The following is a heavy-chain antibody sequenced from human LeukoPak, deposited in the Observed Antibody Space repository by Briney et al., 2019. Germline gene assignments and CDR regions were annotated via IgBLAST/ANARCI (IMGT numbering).Heavy chain of an antibody. CDR2: INHSGST. CDR1: GGSFSGYY. CDR3: AREIPHAYCYMDV. J-gene: IGHJ6*03. V-gene: IGHV4-34*01. Sequence: SETLSLTCAVYGGSFSGYYWSWIRQPPGKGLEWIGEINHSGSTNYSPSLKSRVTISVDTSKNQFSLKLSSVTAADTAVYYCAREIPHAYCYMDVWGKGTTVTVSS.